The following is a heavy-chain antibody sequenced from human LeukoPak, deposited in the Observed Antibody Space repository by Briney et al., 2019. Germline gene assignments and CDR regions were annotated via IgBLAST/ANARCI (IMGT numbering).Heavy chain of an antibody. J-gene: IGHJ3*01. CDR1: GFIFNTFW. Sequence: GGSLRLSCAASGFIFNTFWMNWVRLTPGKGLEWVAKVNQDGSDMYYVDSVKGRFFVSRDNARNLVYLQMNSLRVDDTAVYYCARDFPGIGRGTFDFWGQGTIIIVSS. CDR2: VNQDGSDM. V-gene: IGHV3-7*03. D-gene: IGHD3-10*01. CDR3: ARDFPGIGRGTFDF.